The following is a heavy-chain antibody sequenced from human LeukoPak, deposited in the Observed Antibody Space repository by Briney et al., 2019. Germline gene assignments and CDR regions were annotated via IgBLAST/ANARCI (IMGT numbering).Heavy chain of an antibody. V-gene: IGHV3-7*01. D-gene: IGHD1-26*01. Sequence: PGESLRLSCVASGFTFSDYWMTWVRQAPGKGLEWVANIKQDGSDKKYVDSVKGRFTISRDNAKNSLYLQMDSLRDEDTAVYYCARGGGDYWGQRTLVTVTS. CDR3: ARGGGDY. CDR2: IKQDGSDK. J-gene: IGHJ4*02. CDR1: GFTFSDYW.